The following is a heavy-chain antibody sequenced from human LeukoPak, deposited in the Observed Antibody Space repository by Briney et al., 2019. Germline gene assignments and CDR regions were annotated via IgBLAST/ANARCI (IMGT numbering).Heavy chain of an antibody. Sequence: GGSLRLSCAASGFTVSSNYMSWVRQAPGKGLEWVSVIYSGGSTYYADSEKGRFTISRDNSKNTLYLQMNSLRAEDTAVYYCARERYSSGWYSDYWGQGTLVTVSS. CDR1: GFTVSSNY. V-gene: IGHV3-66*02. J-gene: IGHJ4*02. D-gene: IGHD6-19*01. CDR3: ARERYSSGWYSDY. CDR2: IYSGGST.